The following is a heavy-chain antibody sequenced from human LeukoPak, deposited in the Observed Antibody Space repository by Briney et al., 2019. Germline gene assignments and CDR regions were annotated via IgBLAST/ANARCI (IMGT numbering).Heavy chain of an antibody. J-gene: IGHJ4*02. CDR1: GFTFNDYW. V-gene: IGHV3-74*03. D-gene: IGHD5/OR15-5a*01. CDR3: VRDRTVSTILDY. Sequence: PGGSLRLFCVGSGFTFNDYWIHWVRQAPGKGLVWVSAIKTDGSAMQYADSVKGRFAISRDNAKNTVYLQMNSLRDEDTAVYYCVRDRTVSTILDYWGQGTLVTVSS. CDR2: IKTDGSAM.